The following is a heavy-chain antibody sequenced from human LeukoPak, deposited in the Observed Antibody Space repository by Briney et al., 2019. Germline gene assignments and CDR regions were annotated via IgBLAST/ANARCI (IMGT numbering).Heavy chain of an antibody. V-gene: IGHV3-21*01. J-gene: IGHJ6*02. CDR3: ARDPDTAMHTAYYNYGMDV. Sequence: GSLRLSCAASGFTFSSYSMNWVRQAPGKGLEWVSPISSSSSYIYYADSVKGRFTISRDNAKNSLYLQMNSLRAEDTAVYYCARDPDTAMHTAYYNYGMDVWGQGTTVTVSS. CDR1: GFTFSSYS. CDR2: ISSSSSYI. D-gene: IGHD5-18*01.